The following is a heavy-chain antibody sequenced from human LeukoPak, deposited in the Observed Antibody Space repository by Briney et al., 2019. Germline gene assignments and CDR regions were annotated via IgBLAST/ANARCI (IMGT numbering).Heavy chain of an antibody. CDR1: GYSFTSYW. CDR3: ARHTYCGGDCFDAFDI. V-gene: IGHV5-51*01. D-gene: IGHD2-21*02. CDR2: IYPGDSDT. Sequence: GESLKISCKGSGYSFTSYWIGWVRQMPGKGLEWMGIIYPGDSDTRYSPSFQGQVTISADKSISAAYLQWSSLKASDTAMYYCARHTYCGGDCFDAFDIWGQGTMVTVSS. J-gene: IGHJ3*02.